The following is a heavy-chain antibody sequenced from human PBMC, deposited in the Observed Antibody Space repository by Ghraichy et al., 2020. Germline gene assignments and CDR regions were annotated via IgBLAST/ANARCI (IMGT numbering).Heavy chain of an antibody. CDR3: TTLYDSSGYYYAGHY. D-gene: IGHD3-22*01. CDR1: GFTFGDYA. Sequence: GGSLRLSCTASGFTFGDYAMSWFRQAPGKGLEWVGFIRSKAYGGTTKYAASVKGRFTISRDDSKSIAYLQMNSLKTEDTALYYCTTLYDSSGYYYAGHYWGQGTLVTVSS. V-gene: IGHV3-49*03. J-gene: IGHJ4*02. CDR2: IRSKAYGGTT.